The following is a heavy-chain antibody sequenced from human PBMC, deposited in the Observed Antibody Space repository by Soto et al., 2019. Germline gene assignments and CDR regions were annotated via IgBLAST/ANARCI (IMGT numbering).Heavy chain of an antibody. J-gene: IGHJ4*02. D-gene: IGHD3-9*01. Sequence: QITLRESGPTLVKPTQTLTLTCTFSGFSLTTSGVGVGWIRQPPGKDLEGLALIYWDDDKRYSPSPKNRLAITKDTSQNQVVLTMTNMDPVDTATYYCARACRTWYYNTFEHWGQGTLVTVSS. V-gene: IGHV2-5*02. CDR3: ARACRTWYYNTFEH. CDR2: IYWDDDK. CDR1: GFSLTTSGVG.